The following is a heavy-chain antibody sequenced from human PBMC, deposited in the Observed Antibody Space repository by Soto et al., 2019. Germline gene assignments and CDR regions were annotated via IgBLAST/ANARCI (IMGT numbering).Heavy chain of an antibody. Sequence: SETLSLTCTVSGGSVSSGSYYWSWIRQPPGKGLERIGYIYYSGSTNHNPSLKSRVTISVDTSKNQFSLKLSSVTAADTAVYYCARDYGFYSNYYYYGMDVWGQGTTVTVSS. CDR2: IYYSGST. J-gene: IGHJ6*02. CDR3: ARDYGFYSNYYYYGMDV. CDR1: GGSVSSGSYY. V-gene: IGHV4-61*01. D-gene: IGHD4-4*01.